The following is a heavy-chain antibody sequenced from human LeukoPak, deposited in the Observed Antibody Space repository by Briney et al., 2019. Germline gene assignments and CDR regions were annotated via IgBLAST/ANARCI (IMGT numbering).Heavy chain of an antibody. Sequence: GGSLRLSCAASGFTFDDYAMHWVRQAPGKGLEWGSGICWNSGSIGYADSVKGRFTISRDNAKNSLYLQMNSLRAEDTALYYCAKAPSYSSGWYPNWFDPWGQGTLVTVSS. D-gene: IGHD6-19*01. CDR2: ICWNSGSI. CDR3: AKAPSYSSGWYPNWFDP. J-gene: IGHJ5*02. CDR1: GFTFDDYA. V-gene: IGHV3-9*01.